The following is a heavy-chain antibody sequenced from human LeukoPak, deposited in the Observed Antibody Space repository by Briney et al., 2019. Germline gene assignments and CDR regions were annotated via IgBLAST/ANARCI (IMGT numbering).Heavy chain of an antibody. CDR1: GGSFSGYY. CDR3: ARVAYYYDSSGYHDAFDI. Sequence: SETLSLTCAVYGGSFSGYYWSWIRQPPGKGLEWIGEINHSGSTNYNPSLKSRVTISVDTSKNQFSLKLSSVTAADTAVYYCARVAYYYDSSGYHDAFDIWGQGTTVTVSS. J-gene: IGHJ3*02. V-gene: IGHV4-34*01. CDR2: INHSGST. D-gene: IGHD3-22*01.